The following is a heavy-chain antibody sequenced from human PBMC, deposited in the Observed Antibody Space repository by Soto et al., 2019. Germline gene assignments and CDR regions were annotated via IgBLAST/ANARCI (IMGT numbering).Heavy chain of an antibody. CDR2: IYYSGST. CDR3: ARAVEIVVVVAAINWFDP. J-gene: IGHJ5*02. Sequence: SETLSLTCTVSGGSISSGGYYWSWIRQHPGKGLEWIGYIYYSGSTYYNPSLKSRVTISVDTSKNQFSLKLSSVTAAGTAVYYCARAVEIVVVVAAINWFDPWGQGTLVTVSS. CDR1: GGSISSGGYY. V-gene: IGHV4-31*03. D-gene: IGHD2-15*01.